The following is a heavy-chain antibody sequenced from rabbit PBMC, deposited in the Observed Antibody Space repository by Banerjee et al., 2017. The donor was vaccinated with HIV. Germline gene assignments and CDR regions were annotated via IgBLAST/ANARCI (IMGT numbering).Heavy chain of an antibody. CDR1: GFSFSSSYW. CDR3: ARGLVAGVLDL. D-gene: IGHD3-3*01. V-gene: IGHV1S45*01. Sequence: QEQLEESGGDLVKPEGSLTLTCTASGFSFSSSYWICWVRQAPGKGLEWIACIYTGSSGSTAYASWAKGRFTISKTSSTTVTLQMTSLTAADTATYFCARGLVAGVLDLWGQGTLVTVS. J-gene: IGHJ3*01. CDR2: IYTGSSGST.